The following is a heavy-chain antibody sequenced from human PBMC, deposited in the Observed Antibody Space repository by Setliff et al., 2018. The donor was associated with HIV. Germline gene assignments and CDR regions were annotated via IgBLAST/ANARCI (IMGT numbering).Heavy chain of an antibody. V-gene: IGHV3-21*01. CDR3: ARDRVELFWDGELNYMDV. Sequence: PGGSLRLSCAASGFTFSSYSMNWVRQAPGKGLEWVSSITVGRTTYIYYADSLKGRFTISRDNARNSLYLQMNSLRAEDTAVYYCARDRVELFWDGELNYMDVWGKGTTVTVSS. J-gene: IGHJ6*03. D-gene: IGHD3-10*01. CDR1: GFTFSSYS. CDR2: ITVGRTTYI.